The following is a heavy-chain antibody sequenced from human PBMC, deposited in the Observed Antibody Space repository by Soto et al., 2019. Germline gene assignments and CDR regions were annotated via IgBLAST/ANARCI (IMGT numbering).Heavy chain of an antibody. J-gene: IGHJ5*02. CDR1: GFTFSSYE. D-gene: IGHD6-13*01. Sequence: PGGSLRLSCAASGFTFSSYEMNWVRQAPGKGLEWVSYISSSGSTIYYADSVKGRFTISRDNAKNSLYLQMNSLRAEDTAVYYCTRDRRLGQPLVASWFDPWGQGTLVTVSS. CDR3: TRDRRLGQPLVASWFDP. V-gene: IGHV3-48*03. CDR2: ISSSGSTI.